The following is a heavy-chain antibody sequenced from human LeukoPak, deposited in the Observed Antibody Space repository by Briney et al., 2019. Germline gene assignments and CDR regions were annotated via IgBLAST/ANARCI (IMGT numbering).Heavy chain of an antibody. D-gene: IGHD1-14*01. J-gene: IGHJ3*01. V-gene: IGHV3-7*01. CDR2: INKDGSEE. CDR3: ARSNPNRNALDL. Sequence: GGSLRLSCAASGFTLSSYLMSWVRQAPGRGLEWAANINKDGSEETYLDSVKGRFTVSRDNAKNSLFLQVNSLRGDDTAVYYCARSNPNRNALDLWGQGTMVTISS. CDR1: GFTLSSYL.